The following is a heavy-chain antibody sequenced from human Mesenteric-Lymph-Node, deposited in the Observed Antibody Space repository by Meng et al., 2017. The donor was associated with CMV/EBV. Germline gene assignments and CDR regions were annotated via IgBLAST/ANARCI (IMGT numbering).Heavy chain of an antibody. J-gene: IGHJ4*02. CDR3: ARRGNYDSDYSEY. V-gene: IGHV4-39*01. D-gene: IGHD3-22*01. CDR2: VHHSGTT. CDR1: GDSISNSTYY. Sequence: NLQGSGPGLVKPSETLSLSCIVSGDSISNSTYYWTWIRQPPGKGLEWIGSVHHSGTTYYNPSLKGRLTISVDTSANLFSLRLTTVTAADTATYYCARRGNYDSDYSEYWGQGTLVTVSS.